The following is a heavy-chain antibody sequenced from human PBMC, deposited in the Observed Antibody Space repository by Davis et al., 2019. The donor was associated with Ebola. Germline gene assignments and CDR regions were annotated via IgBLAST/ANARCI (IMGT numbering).Heavy chain of an antibody. Sequence: GESLKISCAASGSSFSGSAMHWVRQAPGKGLEWVAVISYDGSNKYYADSVKGRFTISRDNSKTTQYLQMNSLRAEDTAVYYCARDSTAMVTFFVYWGQGTLVTVSS. D-gene: IGHD5-18*01. V-gene: IGHV3-30-3*01. CDR1: GSSFSGSA. J-gene: IGHJ4*02. CDR3: ARDSTAMVTFFVY. CDR2: ISYDGSNK.